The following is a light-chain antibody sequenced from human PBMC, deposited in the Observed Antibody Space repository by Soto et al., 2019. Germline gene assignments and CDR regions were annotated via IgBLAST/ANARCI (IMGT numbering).Light chain of an antibody. CDR1: SSDVGAYNY. Sequence: QSVLTQPASVSGSPGQSIAIFCTGTSSDVGAYNYVSWYQQYPGKAPKLVIYDVTNRPSGVSNRFSGSKSGSTASLTISGLQAEDEADYYCSSYTISSTYVFGTGTKVTVL. CDR2: DVT. CDR3: SSYTISSTYV. J-gene: IGLJ1*01. V-gene: IGLV2-14*01.